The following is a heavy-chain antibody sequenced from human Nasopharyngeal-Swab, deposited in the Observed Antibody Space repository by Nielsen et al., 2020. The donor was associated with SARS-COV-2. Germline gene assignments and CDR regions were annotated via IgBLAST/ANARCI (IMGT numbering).Heavy chain of an antibody. CDR2: INAGNGNT. Sequence: ASVKVSCKASGYTFTRYAMHWVRQAPGQRLEWMGWINAGNGNTKYSQKFQGRVTITRDTSASTAYMELSSLRSEDTAVYYCARSYDYYDSSGYDYWGQGTLVTVSS. CDR3: ARSYDYYDSSGYDY. CDR1: GYTFTRYA. J-gene: IGHJ4*02. V-gene: IGHV1-3*01. D-gene: IGHD3-22*01.